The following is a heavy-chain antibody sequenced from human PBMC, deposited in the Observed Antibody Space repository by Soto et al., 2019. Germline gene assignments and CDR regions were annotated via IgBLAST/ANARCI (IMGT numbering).Heavy chain of an antibody. CDR2: INHSGST. V-gene: IGHV4-34*01. CDR3: ARFRDILTGQLNFWYYSYGMDV. D-gene: IGHD3-9*01. J-gene: IGHJ6*02. Sequence: PSETLSLTCAVYGGSFSGYYWSWIRQPPGKGLEWIGEINHSGSTNYNPSLKSRVTISVDTSKNQFSLKLSSVTAADTAVYYCARFRDILTGQLNFWYYSYGMDVWGQGTTVTVSS. CDR1: GGSFSGYY.